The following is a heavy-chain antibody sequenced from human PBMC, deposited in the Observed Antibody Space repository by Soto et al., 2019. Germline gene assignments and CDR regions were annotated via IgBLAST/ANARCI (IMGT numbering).Heavy chain of an antibody. V-gene: IGHV4-34*01. J-gene: IGHJ4*02. Sequence: QVQLQQWGAGLLKPSETLSLTCAVYGGSFSGYYWSWIRQPPGKGLEWIGEINHSGSTNYNPSLKSRVTISVDTSKNQSSLKLSSVTAADTAVYYWARRDIVVVPAAKRGFDYWGQGTLVTVSS. D-gene: IGHD2-2*01. CDR1: GGSFSGYY. CDR3: ARRDIVVVPAAKRGFDY. CDR2: INHSGST.